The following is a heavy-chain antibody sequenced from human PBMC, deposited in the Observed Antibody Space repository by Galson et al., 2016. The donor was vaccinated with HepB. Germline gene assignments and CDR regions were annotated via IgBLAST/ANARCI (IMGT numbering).Heavy chain of an antibody. CDR3: ARDPPRIGPSAWYFDL. D-gene: IGHD2-15*01. J-gene: IGHJ2*01. Sequence: SETLSLTCTVSGDSINSGYYWGWIRQPPGKGLEWIASIYHTGSTYRNPSLKSRGTIFLDTSKNQFSLTLPSVTAADTAVYSCARDPPRIGPSAWYFDLWGRGTLVTVSS. V-gene: IGHV4-38-2*02. CDR1: GDSINSGYY. CDR2: IYHTGST.